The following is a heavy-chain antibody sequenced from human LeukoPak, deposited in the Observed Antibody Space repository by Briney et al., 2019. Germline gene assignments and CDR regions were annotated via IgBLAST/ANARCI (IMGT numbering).Heavy chain of an antibody. CDR2: INPSSGGT. Sequence: ASVKVSCKASGYTFTGYYMHWVRQAPGQGLEWMGRINPSSGGTNYAQKFQGRVTMTRDTSISTAYMELSRLRSDDTAVYYCARVFKGSGWYGEIDYWGQGTLVTVSS. D-gene: IGHD6-19*01. V-gene: IGHV1-2*06. CDR3: ARVFKGSGWYGEIDY. J-gene: IGHJ4*02. CDR1: GYTFTGYY.